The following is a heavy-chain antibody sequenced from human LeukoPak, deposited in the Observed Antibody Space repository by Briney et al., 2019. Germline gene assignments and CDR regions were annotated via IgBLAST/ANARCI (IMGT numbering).Heavy chain of an antibody. CDR3: VSFYETY. J-gene: IGHJ4*02. CDR1: GNYL. D-gene: IGHD2/OR15-2a*01. CDR2: INSDGSWT. Sequence: GGSLRLSCVASGNYLMHWVRQAPGKGLVWVSHINSDGSWTSYADSVKGRFTISKDNAKNTVYLQMNSLRAEDTAVYYCVSFYETYWGRGTLVTVSS. V-gene: IGHV3-74*01.